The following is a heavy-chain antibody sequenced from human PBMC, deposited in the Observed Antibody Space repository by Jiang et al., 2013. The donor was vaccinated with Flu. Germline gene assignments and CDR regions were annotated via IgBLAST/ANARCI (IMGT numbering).Heavy chain of an antibody. CDR1: GYTLTELS. CDR2: FDPEDGET. Sequence: SCKVSGYTLTELSMHWVRQAPGKGLEWMGGFDPEDGETIYAQKFQGRVTMTEDTSTDTAYMELSSLRSEDTAVYYCATESPSIAAAGTFGYWGQGTLVTVSS. V-gene: IGHV1-24*01. J-gene: IGHJ4*02. D-gene: IGHD6-13*01. CDR3: ATESPSIAAAGTFGY.